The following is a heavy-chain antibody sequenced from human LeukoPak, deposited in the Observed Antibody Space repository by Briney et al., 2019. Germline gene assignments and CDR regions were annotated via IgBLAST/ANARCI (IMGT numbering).Heavy chain of an antibody. D-gene: IGHD3-22*01. Sequence: GASVKVSCKASGYTFIGYYMHWVRQAPGQGLEWMGWINPNSGGTNYAQKFQGRVTMTRDTSISTAYMELSRLRSDDTAVYYCARLTTMIVVVTRRYYFDYWGQGTLVTVSS. V-gene: IGHV1-2*02. J-gene: IGHJ4*02. CDR1: GYTFIGYY. CDR3: ARLTTMIVVVTRRYYFDY. CDR2: INPNSGGT.